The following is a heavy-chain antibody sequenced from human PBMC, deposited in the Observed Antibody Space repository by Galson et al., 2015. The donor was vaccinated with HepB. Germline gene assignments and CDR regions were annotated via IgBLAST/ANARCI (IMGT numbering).Heavy chain of an antibody. CDR1: GFTFSSYA. V-gene: IGHV3-23*01. D-gene: IGHD5-18*01. J-gene: IGHJ4*02. CDR2: ISGSGGST. Sequence: SLRLSCAASGFTFSSYAMSWVRQAPGKGLEWVSAISGSGGSTYYADSVKGRFTISRDNSKNTLYLQMNSLRAEDTAVYYCAKDFPVVFGRYSYGSHFDYWGQGTLVTVSS. CDR3: AKDFPVVFGRYSYGSHFDY.